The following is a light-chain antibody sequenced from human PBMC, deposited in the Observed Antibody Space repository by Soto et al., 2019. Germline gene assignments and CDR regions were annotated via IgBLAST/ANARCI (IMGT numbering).Light chain of an antibody. J-gene: IGKJ4*01. CDR2: GAS. V-gene: IGKV3-20*01. CDR1: EPIRNTY. Sequence: EIVLTQSPDTLSLSPGERATLSCRTSEPIRNTYVAWYQQKPGQAPRLLIYGASSRAIGIPDRFSGGGSGKAYTLTISRLEPDDFALYYCQQYADSPLTFGGGTKVDIK. CDR3: QQYADSPLT.